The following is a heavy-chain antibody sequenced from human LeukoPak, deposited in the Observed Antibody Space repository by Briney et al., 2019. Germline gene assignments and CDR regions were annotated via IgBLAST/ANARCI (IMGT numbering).Heavy chain of an antibody. CDR1: GFTFSSYD. J-gene: IGHJ4*02. Sequence: GGSLRLSCVASGFTFSSYDIHWVRQATGRGLEWVSGIGTAGDTYYPDSVKGRFTISREDAKNSLYLQMNSLRAGDTAVYYCARSPHRGYYYGSGSYSEFDYWGPGNLVTVSS. CDR2: IGTAGDT. D-gene: IGHD3-10*01. V-gene: IGHV3-13*01. CDR3: ARSPHRGYYYGSGSYSEFDY.